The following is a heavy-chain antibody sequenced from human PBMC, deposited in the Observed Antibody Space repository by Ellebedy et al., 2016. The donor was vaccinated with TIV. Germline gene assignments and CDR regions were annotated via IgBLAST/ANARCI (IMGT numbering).Heavy chain of an antibody. V-gene: IGHV3-7*01. CDR2: IKQDGSEK. CDR3: ARAIAAVGSY. CDR1: GFSMSSHW. D-gene: IGHD6-13*01. J-gene: IGHJ4*02. Sequence: GGSLRLXCAPSGFSMSSHWMSWARQAPGKGLEWVANIKQDGSEKYYVDSVKGRFTISRDNAKNSVYLQMNSLRVEDAAVYYCARAIAAVGSYWGQGTLVTVSS.